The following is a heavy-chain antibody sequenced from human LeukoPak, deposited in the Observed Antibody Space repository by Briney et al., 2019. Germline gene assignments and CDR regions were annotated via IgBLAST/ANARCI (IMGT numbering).Heavy chain of an antibody. J-gene: IGHJ3*02. CDR3: VSRRPGYYSSNAFDI. CDR2: IYNIEST. D-gene: IGHD3-22*01. Sequence: SETLSLTCSVSGGSISSYYWSWIRQPPGKGLEWLGYIYNIESTNYNPSLKSRVTISVDTSKNQFSLKLSSVTAADTAVYYCVSRRPGYYSSNAFDIWGQGTMVTVSS. V-gene: IGHV4-59*01. CDR1: GGSISSYY.